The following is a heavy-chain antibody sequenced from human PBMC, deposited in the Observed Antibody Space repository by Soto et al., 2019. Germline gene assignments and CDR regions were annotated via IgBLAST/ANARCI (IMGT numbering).Heavy chain of an antibody. CDR1: GYTFTSYY. Sequence: GASVKVSCKASGYTFTSYYMHWVRQAPGQGLEWMGIINPSGGSTSYAQKFQGRVTMTRDTSTSTVYMELSSLRSEDTAVYYCARDLRFLEWLPNWFDPWGQGTLVTVYS. D-gene: IGHD3-3*01. CDR2: INPSGGST. J-gene: IGHJ5*02. V-gene: IGHV1-46*01. CDR3: ARDLRFLEWLPNWFDP.